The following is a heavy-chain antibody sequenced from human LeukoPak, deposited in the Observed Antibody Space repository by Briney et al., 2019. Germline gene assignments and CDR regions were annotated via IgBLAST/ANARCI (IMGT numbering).Heavy chain of an antibody. CDR1: GFTFSSYA. J-gene: IGHJ3*02. Sequence: AGGSLRLSCAASGFTFSSYAMSWVRQAPGKGREWVSAISGSGGRTYYADSVKGRFTISRDNSKNTLYLQMNSLRAEDTAVYYCANWPDAFDIWGQGTMVTVSS. CDR3: ANWPDAFDI. V-gene: IGHV3-23*01. CDR2: ISGSGGRT.